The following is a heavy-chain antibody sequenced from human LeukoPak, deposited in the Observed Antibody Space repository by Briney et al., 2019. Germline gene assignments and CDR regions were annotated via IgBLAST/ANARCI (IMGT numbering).Heavy chain of an antibody. V-gene: IGHV4-39*01. J-gene: IGHJ3*02. CDR1: GGSISSSSYY. Sequence: PSETLSLTCTVSGGSISSSSYYWGWIRQPPGKGLEWIGSIYYSGSTYYNPSLKSRVTISVDTSKNQFSLKLSSVTAADTAVYYCARQLSVLRFLEWFLDAFDIWGQGTMVTVSS. CDR2: IYYSGST. D-gene: IGHD3-3*01. CDR3: ARQLSVLRFLEWFLDAFDI.